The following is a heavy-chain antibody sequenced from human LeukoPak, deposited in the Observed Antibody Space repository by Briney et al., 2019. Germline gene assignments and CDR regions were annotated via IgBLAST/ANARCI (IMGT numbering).Heavy chain of an antibody. Sequence: GGTLRLSCAASGLTFSSYGMSWVRQAPGKGLEWVLGISGSGGTTYHADSVKGPFTISRDNSKNMLYLQMNSLRAEDTAVYYCAKVVRGVIGRYYYYMDVWGKGTTVTISS. CDR2: ISGSGGTT. CDR1: GLTFSSYG. D-gene: IGHD3-10*01. CDR3: AKVVRGVIGRYYYYMDV. V-gene: IGHV3-23*01. J-gene: IGHJ6*03.